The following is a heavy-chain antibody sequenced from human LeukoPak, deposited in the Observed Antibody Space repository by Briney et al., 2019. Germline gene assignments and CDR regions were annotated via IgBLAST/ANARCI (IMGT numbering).Heavy chain of an antibody. D-gene: IGHD1-20*01. J-gene: IGHJ4*02. Sequence: SETLSLTCTVSGGSISSYSWSWIRQPAGKGLEWIGHMYTSGSTNYSPSLKSRITMSVDTSKNQFSLKLSSVTAADTAVYYCARVSGTTFSPHFDYWGQGTLVTVSS. CDR3: ARVSGTTFSPHFDY. V-gene: IGHV4-4*07. CDR2: MYTSGST. CDR1: GGSISSYS.